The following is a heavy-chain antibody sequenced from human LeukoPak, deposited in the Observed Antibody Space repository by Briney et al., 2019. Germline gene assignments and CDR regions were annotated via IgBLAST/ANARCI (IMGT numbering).Heavy chain of an antibody. D-gene: IGHD3-22*01. V-gene: IGHV4-39*07. Sequence: SETLSLTCTVSGGSISSSSYYWGWIRQPPGKGLEWIGSIYYSGSTYYNPSLKSRVTISVDTSKNQFSLKLSSVTAADTAVYYCARVQSYYDSSVYYFGYWGQGTLVTVSS. CDR3: ARVQSYYDSSVYYFGY. J-gene: IGHJ4*02. CDR1: GGSISSSSYY. CDR2: IYYSGST.